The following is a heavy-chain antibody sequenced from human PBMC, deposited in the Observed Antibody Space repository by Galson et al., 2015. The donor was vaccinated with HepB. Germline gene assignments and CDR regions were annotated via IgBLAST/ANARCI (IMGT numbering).Heavy chain of an antibody. CDR1: GYTFTGYY. CDR2: LNPNSGAT. Sequence: SVKVSCKASGYTFTGYYIYWVRQAPGQGLECMGRLNPNSGATNYAQKFQGRVTMTRDTSSRTAYMELSRLRSDDTAVYYCARGDYGGNAGDHYYMDVWGKGTTVTVSS. V-gene: IGHV1-2*06. D-gene: IGHD4-23*01. CDR3: ARGDYGGNAGDHYYMDV. J-gene: IGHJ6*03.